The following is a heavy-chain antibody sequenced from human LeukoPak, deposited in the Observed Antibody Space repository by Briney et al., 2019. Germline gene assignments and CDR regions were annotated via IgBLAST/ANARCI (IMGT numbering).Heavy chain of an antibody. CDR3: VRDYAVSACAASDY. Sequence: SVKVSCKASGGTFTSYTISWVRQAPGQGLEWMGRVVPLLGIANYAQKFQGRVTIVTDTSTSTAYMQLSSLRSEDTAIYYCVRDYAVSACAASDYWGQGTLVTVSS. CDR2: VVPLLGIA. D-gene: IGHD4-17*01. CDR1: GGTFTSYT. V-gene: IGHV1-69*02. J-gene: IGHJ4*02.